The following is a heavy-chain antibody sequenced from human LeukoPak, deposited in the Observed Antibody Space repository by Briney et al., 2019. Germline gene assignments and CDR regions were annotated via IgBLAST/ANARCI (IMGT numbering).Heavy chain of an antibody. J-gene: IGHJ4*02. V-gene: IGHV3-66*02. CDR3: ARGRDDFWSGYPFY. CDR2: IYSGGST. Sequence: GGSLRLSCAASGFTVSSNYMSWVRKAPGKGLEWVSVIYSGGSTYYADSVKGRFTLSRDNSKNTLYLQMNSLRAEDTAVYYCARGRDDFWSGYPFYWGQGTLVTVSS. CDR1: GFTVSSNY. D-gene: IGHD3-3*01.